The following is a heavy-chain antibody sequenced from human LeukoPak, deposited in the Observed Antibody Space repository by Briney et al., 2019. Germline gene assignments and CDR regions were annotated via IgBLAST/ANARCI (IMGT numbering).Heavy chain of an antibody. D-gene: IGHD1-1*01. V-gene: IGHV5-51*01. Sequence: GESLKISCKASGYNFPTYWIGWVRQMPGKGLEWMGIIYPGDSDIRYSLSFEGHVTISADRSISTAYLQWSSLKASDTAMYYCARSQLEGGWLDPWGQGTLVTVSA. CDR3: ARSQLEGGWLDP. J-gene: IGHJ5*02. CDR1: GYNFPTYW. CDR2: IYPGDSDI.